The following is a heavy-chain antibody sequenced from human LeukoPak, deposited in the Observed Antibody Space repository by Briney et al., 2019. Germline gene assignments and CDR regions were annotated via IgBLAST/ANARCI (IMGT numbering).Heavy chain of an antibody. Sequence: GGSLRLSCAAYGFSFSSYYMYWVRQAPAKGLVWVSRFRPDGTGTAYADSVKGRFTISRVNAKNTLYLQMNSLRAEDTAVYYCVAYNWNYPDYWGQGTLVTVSS. CDR2: FRPDGTGT. CDR1: GFSFSSYY. V-gene: IGHV3-74*01. CDR3: VAYNWNYPDY. D-gene: IGHD1-20*01. J-gene: IGHJ4*01.